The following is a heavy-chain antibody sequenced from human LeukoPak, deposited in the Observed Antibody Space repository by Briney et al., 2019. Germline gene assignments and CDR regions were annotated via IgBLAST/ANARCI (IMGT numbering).Heavy chain of an antibody. V-gene: IGHV4-30-2*01. J-gene: IGHJ5*02. CDR3: ATSSIYFPYNWFDP. Sequence: PSQTLSLTCTVSGGSISSGGYYWSWIRQPPGKGLEWIGYIYHSGSTYYNPSLKSRVTISVDRSKNQFSLKLSSVTAADTAVYYCATSSIYFPYNWFDPWGQGTLVTVSS. D-gene: IGHD2/OR15-2a*01. CDR1: GGSISSGGYY. CDR2: IYHSGST.